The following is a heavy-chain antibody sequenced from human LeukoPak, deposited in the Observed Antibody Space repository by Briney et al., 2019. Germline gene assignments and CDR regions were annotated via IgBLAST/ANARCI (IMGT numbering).Heavy chain of an antibody. V-gene: IGHV5-51*01. D-gene: IGHD2-15*01. CDR3: VYCSGGSSSYGMDV. CDR1: RYSFTSSW. CDR2: IYLGDSDT. J-gene: IGHJ6*02. Sequence: HGESLKISCKGARYSFTSSWIAWVRQMPGKGLEWMGIIYLGDSDTRYSPSFQGQVTISADKSISTAYLQWSSLKASDTAIYFCVYCSGGSSSYGMDVWGQGTLVTVSS.